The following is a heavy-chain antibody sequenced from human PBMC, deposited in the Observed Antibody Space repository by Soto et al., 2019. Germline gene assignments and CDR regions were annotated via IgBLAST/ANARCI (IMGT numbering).Heavy chain of an antibody. D-gene: IGHD3-3*01. CDR1: GFTFSRHT. CDR3: ARAVYYDFWSGSNTHPYYFDD. J-gene: IGHJ4*02. Sequence: QVQLVESGGGVVQPGRSLRLSCAASGFTFSRHTMHWVRQAPGKGLEWVAAISDDGSNTYYADSVKGRFTISRDNSKNTLYLQMNSLSSEDTAVHHCARAVYYDFWSGSNTHPYYFDDWGEGTLVTVSS. CDR2: ISDDGSNT. V-gene: IGHV3-30-3*01.